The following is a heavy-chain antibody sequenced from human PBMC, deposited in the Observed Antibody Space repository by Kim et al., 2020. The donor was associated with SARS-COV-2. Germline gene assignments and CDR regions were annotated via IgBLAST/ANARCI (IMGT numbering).Heavy chain of an antibody. CDR2: IYSGGST. J-gene: IGHJ6*02. D-gene: IGHD3-3*01. Sequence: GGSLRLSCAASGFTVSSNYMSWVRQAPGKGLEWVSVIYSGGSTYYADAVKGRFTISRDNPKNTLYLQMNSLRAEDTAVYYCARSPSTRYDFLSLGDYSYYGRDLGGQGTTVTVPS. V-gene: IGHV3-53*01. CDR3: ARSPSTRYDFLSLGDYSYYGRDL. CDR1: GFTVSSNY.